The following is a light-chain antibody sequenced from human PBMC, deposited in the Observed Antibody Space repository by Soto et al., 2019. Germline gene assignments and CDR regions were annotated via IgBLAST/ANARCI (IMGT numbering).Light chain of an antibody. CDR3: AGWDDSLNGV. CDR2: SDN. Sequence: QSVLTQPHSASGTPGQRVTISCSGSNSNIGRHTVNWYQQFPGTAPKLLIHSDNQRPSGVPDRFSGSKSGTSASLAISGLQSEDEADYYCAGWDDSLNGVFGGGTKLTVL. V-gene: IGLV1-44*01. CDR1: NSNIGRHT. J-gene: IGLJ2*01.